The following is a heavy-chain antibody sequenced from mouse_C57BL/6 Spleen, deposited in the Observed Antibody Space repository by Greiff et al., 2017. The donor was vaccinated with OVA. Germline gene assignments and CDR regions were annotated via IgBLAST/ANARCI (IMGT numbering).Heavy chain of an antibody. Sequence: VQLQQPGAELVRPGSSVKLSCKASGYTFTSYWMDWVKQRPGQGLEWIGNIYPSDSETHYNQKFKDKATLTVDKSSSTAYMQLSSLTSEDSAVYYGARSDYGSRDFDYWGQGTTLTVSS. CDR2: IYPSDSET. CDR3: ARSDYGSRDFDY. J-gene: IGHJ2*01. D-gene: IGHD1-1*01. V-gene: IGHV1-61*01. CDR1: GYTFTSYW.